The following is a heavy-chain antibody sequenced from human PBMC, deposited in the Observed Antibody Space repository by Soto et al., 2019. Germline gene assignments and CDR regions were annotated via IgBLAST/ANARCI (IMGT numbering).Heavy chain of an antibody. J-gene: IGHJ3*02. CDR1: WHPITRHY. D-gene: IGHD5-12*01. CDR2: IYNSGST. CDR3: ARHKRDGYDDAFDI. Sequence: SGTLALPFSILWHPITRHYWAWGRQPPGKGLEWIGYIYNSGSTNYNPSLKSRVTILIDTSKNQFSLKLSSVTAADTAVYYCARHKRDGYDDAFDIWGQGTMVT. V-gene: IGHV4-59*08.